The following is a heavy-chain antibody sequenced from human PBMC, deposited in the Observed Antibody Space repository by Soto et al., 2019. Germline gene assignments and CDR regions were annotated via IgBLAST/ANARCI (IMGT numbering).Heavy chain of an antibody. CDR2: IDYDGNNK. CDR3: ASDLVGASDSYGLDV. V-gene: IGHV3-33*01. CDR1: GFTFYNYA. J-gene: IGHJ6*02. Sequence: PGGSLRLSCAASGFTFYNYAMNWVRQAPGKGLEWVSTIDYDGNNKYYADSVRGRFIISRDNSKNRLYLQMNSLRAEDTAVYYCASDLVGASDSYGLDVWGQGTPVTVSS. D-gene: IGHD1-26*01.